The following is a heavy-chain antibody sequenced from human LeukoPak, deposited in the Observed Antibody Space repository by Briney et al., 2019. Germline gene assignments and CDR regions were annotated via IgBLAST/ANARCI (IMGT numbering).Heavy chain of an antibody. D-gene: IGHD6-13*01. V-gene: IGHV1-18*01. CDR1: GYTFTSYG. Sequence: GASVKVSCKASGYTFTSYGISWVRQAPGQGLEWMGWISAYNGNTNYAQKLQGRVTMTTDTSTSTAYMELRSLRSDDTAVYYCARDPGVRIAAASYYFDYWGQGTLVTVSS. CDR2: ISAYNGNT. J-gene: IGHJ4*02. CDR3: ARDPGVRIAAASYYFDY.